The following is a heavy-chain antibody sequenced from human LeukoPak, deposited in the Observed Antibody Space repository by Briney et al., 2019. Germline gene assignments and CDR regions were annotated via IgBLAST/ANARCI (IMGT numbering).Heavy chain of an antibody. D-gene: IGHD2-15*01. CDR1: GFTFSSYS. CDR2: ISSSSSYI. J-gene: IGHJ5*02. CDR3: ARYCSGGSCYTGDIDP. V-gene: IGHV3-21*01. Sequence: GGSLRLSCAASGFTFSSYSMNWVRQAPGKGLEWVSSISSSSSYIYYADSVKGRFTISRDNAKNSLYLQMNSLRAEDTAVYYCARYCSGGSCYTGDIDPWGQGTLVTVSS.